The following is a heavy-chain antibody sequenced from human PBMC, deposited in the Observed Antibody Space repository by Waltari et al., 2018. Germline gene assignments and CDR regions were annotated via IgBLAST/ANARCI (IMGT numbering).Heavy chain of an antibody. J-gene: IGHJ4*02. D-gene: IGHD2-15*01. CDR1: GFTFSSYG. Sequence: QVQLVESGGGVVQPGRSLRLSCAASGFTFSSYGMHWVRQAPGKGLEWVAVISYDGSNKYYADSVKGRFTISRDNSKNTLYLQMNSLRAEDTAVYYCAKVGSDYWGQGTLVTVSS. V-gene: IGHV3-30*18. CDR3: AKVGSDY. CDR2: ISYDGSNK.